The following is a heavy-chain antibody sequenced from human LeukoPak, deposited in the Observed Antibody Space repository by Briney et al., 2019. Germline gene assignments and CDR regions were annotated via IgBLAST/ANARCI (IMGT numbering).Heavy chain of an antibody. CDR2: MNPNSGNT. D-gene: IGHD3-22*01. CDR1: GYTFTRHD. V-gene: IGHV1-8*01. Sequence: GASVKVSCKASGYTFTRHDINWVRQATGQGLEWMGWMNPNSGNTAYAQKFQGRVTMTRNTSINTAYMELSSLRSEDTAVYYCARYYYDTSGFDYWGQGTLVTVSS. CDR3: ARYYYDTSGFDY. J-gene: IGHJ4*02.